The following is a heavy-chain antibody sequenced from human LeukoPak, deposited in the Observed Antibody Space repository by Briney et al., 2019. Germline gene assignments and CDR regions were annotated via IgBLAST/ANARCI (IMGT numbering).Heavy chain of an antibody. Sequence: GGSLRLSCTASGFTFSRYWMSWVRQAPGKGLEWVANIKQDGSEKYYVDSVKGRFTISRDNAKNSLYLQMNSLRAEDTAVYYCARHSSWYHTWGQGTLVTVSS. CDR3: ARHSSWYHT. CDR2: IKQDGSEK. CDR1: GFTFSRYW. V-gene: IGHV3-7*01. J-gene: IGHJ5*02. D-gene: IGHD6-13*01.